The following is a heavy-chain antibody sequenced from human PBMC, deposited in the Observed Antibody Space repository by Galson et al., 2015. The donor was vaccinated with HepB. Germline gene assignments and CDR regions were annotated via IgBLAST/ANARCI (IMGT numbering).Heavy chain of an antibody. CDR1: GFTFTSSA. J-gene: IGHJ4*02. CDR2: IVVGSGNT. CDR3: AAGRLAAGVFGGFDY. Sequence: SVKVSCKASGFTFTSSAVQWVRQARGQRLEWIGWIVVGSGNTNYAQKFQERVTITRDMSTSTAYMELSSLRSEDTAVYYCAAGRLAAGVFGGFDYWGRGTLVTVSS. D-gene: IGHD6-13*01. V-gene: IGHV1-58*01.